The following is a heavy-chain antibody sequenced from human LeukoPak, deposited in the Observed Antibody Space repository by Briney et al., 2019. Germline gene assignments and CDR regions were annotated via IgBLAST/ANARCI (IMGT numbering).Heavy chain of an antibody. Sequence: GGSLRLSCAVSGFTFSNYWMRWVRQGPGKGLAWVSRITNDGSATGYADSVKGRFTISRDNAKNTLYLHMDSLSPEDTAVYYCARDASPGYFDLWGRGTLVTVSS. D-gene: IGHD2-15*01. V-gene: IGHV3-74*01. CDR3: ARDASPGYFDL. CDR2: ITNDGSAT. J-gene: IGHJ2*01. CDR1: GFTFSNYW.